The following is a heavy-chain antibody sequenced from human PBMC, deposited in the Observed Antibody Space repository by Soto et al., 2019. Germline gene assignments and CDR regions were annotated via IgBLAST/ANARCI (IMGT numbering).Heavy chain of an antibody. CDR3: AREGQDNYYDSSGYYFGY. J-gene: IGHJ4*02. V-gene: IGHV4-30-4*01. CDR2: IYYSGST. D-gene: IGHD3-22*01. CDR1: GGSISSGDYY. Sequence: SETLSLTCTVSGGSISSGDYYWSWIRQPPGKGLEWIGYIYYSGSTYYNPSLKSRVTISVDTSKNQFSLKLSSVTAADTAVYYCAREGQDNYYDSSGYYFGYWGQGTLVTVSS.